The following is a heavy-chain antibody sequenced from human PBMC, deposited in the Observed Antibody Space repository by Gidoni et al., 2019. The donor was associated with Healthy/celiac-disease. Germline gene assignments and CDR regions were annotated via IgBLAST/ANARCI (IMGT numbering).Heavy chain of an antibody. D-gene: IGHD6-6*01. V-gene: IGHV1-69*01. CDR3: ARARIAAPRDYYYGMDV. J-gene: IGHJ6*02. CDR2: IIPIFGTA. Sequence: QVQLVQSGAEVKKPGSSVKVSCKASGGTLRSSAIILVRQAPGQGLEWMGGIIPIFGTANYAQKFQGRVTITADESTSTAYMELSSLRSEDTAVYYCARARIAAPRDYYYGMDVWGQGTTVTVSS. CDR1: GGTLRSSA.